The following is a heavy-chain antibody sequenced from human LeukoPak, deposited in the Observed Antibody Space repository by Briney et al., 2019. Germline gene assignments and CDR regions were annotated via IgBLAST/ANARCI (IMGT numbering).Heavy chain of an antibody. D-gene: IGHD3-10*01. Sequence: ASVKVSCKASGYTFTSYGISWVRRAPGQGLEWMGWISAYNGNTNYAQKFQGRVTMTRNTSISTAYMELSSLRSEDTAVYYCARASVYYASGSYRYYYMDVWGKGTTVTISS. CDR2: ISAYNGNT. J-gene: IGHJ6*03. CDR3: ARASVYYASGSYRYYYMDV. V-gene: IGHV1-18*01. CDR1: GYTFTSYG.